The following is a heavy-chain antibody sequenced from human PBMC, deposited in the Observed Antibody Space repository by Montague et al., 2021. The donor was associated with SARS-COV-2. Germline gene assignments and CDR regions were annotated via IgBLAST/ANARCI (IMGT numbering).Heavy chain of an antibody. CDR2: ISSSGATI. Sequence: SLRLSCAASGFDFFNFDMAWVRQAPERGLEWISDISSSGATILYADSLKGRFTISRDNIQKSLYLQMNSLRAEGTAVYYCATNKYCTLHDCLHGRHYFDRWGPGTLVPVSS. D-gene: IGHD2-8*01. CDR3: ATNKYCTLHDCLHGRHYFDR. CDR1: GFDFFNFD. J-gene: IGHJ4*02. V-gene: IGHV3-48*03.